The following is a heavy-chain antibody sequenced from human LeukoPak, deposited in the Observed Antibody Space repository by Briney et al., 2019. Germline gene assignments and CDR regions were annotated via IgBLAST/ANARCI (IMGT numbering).Heavy chain of an antibody. J-gene: IGHJ3*02. CDR2: IYYTGST. V-gene: IGHV4-59*08. CDR3: ARQVPGRDAFDI. CDR1: GGSISSYY. D-gene: IGHD2-2*01. Sequence: SETLSLTCTVSGGSISSYYWSCIRQPPGKGLEWMGYIYYTGSTNYNPSLKSRVTISVDTSKNQFSLKVSSVTAADTAVYYCARQVPGRDAFDIWGQGTMVTVSS.